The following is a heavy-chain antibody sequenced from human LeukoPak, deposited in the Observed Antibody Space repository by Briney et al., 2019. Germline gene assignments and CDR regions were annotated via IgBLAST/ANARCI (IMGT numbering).Heavy chain of an antibody. Sequence: GGSLRLSCAASGFTFDDYAMHWVRQAPGKGLEWVANIKYDGIEKYYVDSVKGRFIISRDNARNSLYLQMNSLRVEDTATYYCVNDYDRTNGYWGQGTLVTVSS. CDR1: GFTFDDYA. J-gene: IGHJ4*02. CDR3: VNDYDRTNGY. D-gene: IGHD4-17*01. V-gene: IGHV3-7*01. CDR2: IKYDGIEK.